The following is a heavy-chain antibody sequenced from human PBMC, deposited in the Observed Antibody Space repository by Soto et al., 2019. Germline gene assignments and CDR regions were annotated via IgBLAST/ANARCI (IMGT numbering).Heavy chain of an antibody. Sequence: QVQLQESGPGLVKPSETLSLTCTVSGGSISSYYWSWIRQPPGKGLEWIGYVFYSGSTNYNPSLKSRVSKTVDTSKNQSSLMLGAVTAADTAVYYCASVYGDYLDYWGQGTLVTVSS. V-gene: IGHV4-59*01. D-gene: IGHD4-17*01. CDR2: VFYSGST. CDR3: ASVYGDYLDY. J-gene: IGHJ4*02. CDR1: GGSISSYY.